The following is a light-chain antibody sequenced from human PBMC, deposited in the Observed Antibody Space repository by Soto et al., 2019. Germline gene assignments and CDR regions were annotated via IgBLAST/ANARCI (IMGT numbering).Light chain of an antibody. Sequence: EIVLTQSPGTLSLSPGERATLSCRASQSVSSSYLAWDQQKPGQAPRLLIYGVSNTATGIPDRFSGSGSGTDFTLNISRLEPEDFAVYYCQQYGTTSGTFGQGTKVAIK. CDR1: QSVSSSY. CDR2: GVS. V-gene: IGKV3-20*01. CDR3: QQYGTTSGT. J-gene: IGKJ1*01.